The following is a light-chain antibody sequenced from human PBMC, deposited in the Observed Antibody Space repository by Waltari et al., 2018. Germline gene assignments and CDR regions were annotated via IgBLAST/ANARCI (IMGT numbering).Light chain of an antibody. CDR3: QQYNSYLSS. CDR1: PNIGTW. V-gene: IGKV1-5*01. Sequence: IAMTQSQSTLSASVGDSVTITCRASPNIGTWVAWYQQKPGKAPKLLIFDGSTLESGVPSRFSGSASGTDFTLTINSLQPDDFASYFCQQYNSYLSSFGQGTKLEI. CDR2: DGS. J-gene: IGKJ2*01.